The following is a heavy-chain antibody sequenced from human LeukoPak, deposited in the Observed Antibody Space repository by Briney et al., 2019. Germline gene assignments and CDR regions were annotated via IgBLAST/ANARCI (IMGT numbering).Heavy chain of an antibody. CDR1: GGSISSSSYY. CDR3: ARDYSG. CDR2: IYYSGST. Sequence: KASETLSLTCTVSGGSISSSSYYWGWIRQPPGKGLGWIGSIYYSGSTYYNPSLKSRVTISVDTSKNQFSLKLSSVTAADTAVYYRARDYSGWGQGTLVTVSS. J-gene: IGHJ4*02. V-gene: IGHV4-39*02. D-gene: IGHD1-26*01.